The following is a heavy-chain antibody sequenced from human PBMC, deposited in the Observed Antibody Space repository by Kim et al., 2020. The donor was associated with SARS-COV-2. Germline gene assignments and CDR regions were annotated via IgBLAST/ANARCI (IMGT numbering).Heavy chain of an antibody. V-gene: IGHV5-10-1*01. CDR1: GYSFTSYW. CDR3: ARLPWKQQSYYYYGMDV. J-gene: IGHJ6*02. Sequence: GESLKISCKGSGYSFTSYWISWVRQMPGKGLEWTGRIDPSDSYTNYSPSFQGHVTISADKSISTAYLQWSRLKASDTAMYYCARLPWKQQSYYYYGMDVWGRGTTVTVSS. CDR2: IDPSDSYT. D-gene: IGHD6-13*01.